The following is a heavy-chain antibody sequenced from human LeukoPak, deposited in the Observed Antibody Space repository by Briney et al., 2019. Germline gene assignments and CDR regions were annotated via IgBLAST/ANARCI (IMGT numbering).Heavy chain of an antibody. V-gene: IGHV1-46*01. D-gene: IGHD2-2*02. Sequence: VASVKVSCKASGYTFTGYYMHWVRQAPGEGLEWMGIINPSGVSTSYPQKFQGRVTMTRDMSTSTVYMELSSLRSEDTAVYYCARVAAEVVGVPGAIGFGWLRRDYYYMDVWGKGTTVTVSS. CDR2: INPSGVST. J-gene: IGHJ6*03. CDR3: ARVAAEVVGVPGAIGFGWLRRDYYYMDV. CDR1: GYTFTGYY.